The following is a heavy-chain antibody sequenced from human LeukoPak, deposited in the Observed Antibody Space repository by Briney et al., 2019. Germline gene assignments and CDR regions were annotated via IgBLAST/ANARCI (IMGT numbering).Heavy chain of an antibody. J-gene: IGHJ4*02. CDR2: IISSSSYI. Sequence: GGSLRLSCAASGFTFSSYSMNWVRRAPGKGLGWVSSIISSSSYIYYADSVKGRFTISRDNAKNSLYLQMNSLRAEDTAVYYCARVDGRKGSFDYWGQGTLVTVSS. CDR1: GFTFSSYS. V-gene: IGHV3-21*01. D-gene: IGHD5-24*01. CDR3: ARVDGRKGSFDY.